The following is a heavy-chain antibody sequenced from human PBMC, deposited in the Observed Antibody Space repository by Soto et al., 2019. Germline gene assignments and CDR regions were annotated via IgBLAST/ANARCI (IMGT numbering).Heavy chain of an antibody. D-gene: IGHD6-6*01. J-gene: IGHJ6*02. Sequence: EVQLVESGGGLVQPGGSLRLSCAASGFTFSSYSMNWVRQAPGKGLEWVSYISSSSRTIYYVDSVKGRFTISRDNAKNSLYLQMNSRRDEDTAVYYCASPEYSSSSYGMDVWGQGTTVTVSS. V-gene: IGHV3-48*02. CDR2: ISSSSRTI. CDR3: ASPEYSSSSYGMDV. CDR1: GFTFSSYS.